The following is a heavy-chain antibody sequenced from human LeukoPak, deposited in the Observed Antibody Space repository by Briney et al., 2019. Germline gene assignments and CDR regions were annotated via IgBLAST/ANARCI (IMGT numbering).Heavy chain of an antibody. V-gene: IGHV3-48*01. D-gene: IGHD3-3*01. CDR2: ISSTSSNI. CDR1: GFTFSNYN. CDR3: ARSRFLEWSIDY. Sequence: PGGSLRLSCVASGFTFSNYNMNWVRQAPGKGLEWVSYISSTSSNIHYTESVKGRFTISRDNAQNSLSLQMSSLRAEDTAVYYCARSRFLEWSIDYWGQGTLVTVSS. J-gene: IGHJ4*02.